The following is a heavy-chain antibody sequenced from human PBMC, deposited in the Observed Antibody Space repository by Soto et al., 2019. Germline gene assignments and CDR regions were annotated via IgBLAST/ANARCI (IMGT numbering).Heavy chain of an antibody. D-gene: IGHD3-16*01. CDR1: VFTGSRNY. CDR2: IYAGGTT. Sequence: EVHLVESGVGLIQPGGSLRLSCAGSVFTGSRNYMTWILQTPGKGLEWVSVIYAGGTTYYADSVKVRFMISRDISRNTLSLQMDKRRVEATAVYYCARGLHSESMYLSLGAYWGKGTVVAVSS. V-gene: IGHV3-66*01. CDR3: ARGLHSESMYLSLGAY. J-gene: IGHJ4*02.